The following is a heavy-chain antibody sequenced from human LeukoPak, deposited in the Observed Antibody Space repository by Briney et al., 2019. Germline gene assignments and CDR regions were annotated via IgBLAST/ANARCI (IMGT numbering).Heavy chain of an antibody. CDR3: ARHPYNILTGPYFDY. J-gene: IGHJ4*02. Sequence: SGGSLRLSCAASGFTFSSYWMNWVRRAPGKGLVWVSRVNTDGRRTNYADSVKGRFTISRDNAKNTVYLQMNSLRAEDTAVYYCARHPYNILTGPYFDYWGQGTLVTVSS. CDR2: VNTDGRRT. V-gene: IGHV3-74*01. CDR1: GFTFSSYW. D-gene: IGHD3-9*01.